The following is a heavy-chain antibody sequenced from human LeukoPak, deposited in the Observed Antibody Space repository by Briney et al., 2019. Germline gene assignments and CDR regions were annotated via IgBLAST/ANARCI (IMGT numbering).Heavy chain of an antibody. D-gene: IGHD6-13*01. CDR3: ARRGIAAAGTYEYFQH. V-gene: IGHV3-7*01. CDR1: GFTFSSYW. CDR2: IKQDGSEK. Sequence: GGSLRLSCAASGFTFSSYWMSWVRQAPGKGLEWVSNIKQDGSEKYYVDSVKGRFTISRDNAKNSLYLQMNSLRAEDTAVYYCARRGIAAAGTYEYFQHWGQGTLVTVSS. J-gene: IGHJ1*01.